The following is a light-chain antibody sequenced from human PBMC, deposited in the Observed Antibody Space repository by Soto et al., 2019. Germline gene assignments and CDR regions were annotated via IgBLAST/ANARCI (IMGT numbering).Light chain of an antibody. V-gene: IGKV3-20*01. CDR2: GAS. Sequence: EIVLTQSPGTLSLSPGERATLSCRASQSVSSIYLAWYQHKAGQAPRLLIFGASRRATGIPDRFSGSGSGTDFTLTISRLDPEDFAVYYCQQYGSSPFTFGQGTKLQIK. CDR1: QSVSSIY. CDR3: QQYGSSPFT. J-gene: IGKJ2*01.